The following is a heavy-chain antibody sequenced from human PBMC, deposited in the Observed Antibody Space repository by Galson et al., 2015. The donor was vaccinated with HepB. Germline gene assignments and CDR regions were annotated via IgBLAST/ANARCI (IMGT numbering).Heavy chain of an antibody. CDR1: GFSLSTSGVG. D-gene: IGHD2-2*01. CDR3: AHRQVGCSSTSCYWGTREYNWFDP. Sequence: PALVKPTQTLTLTCTFSGFSLSTSGVGVGWIRQPPGKALEWLALMYWDDDKRYSPSLKSRLTITKDTSKNQVVLTMTNMDPVDTATYYCAHRQVGCSSTSCYWGTREYNWFDPWGQGTLVTVSS. V-gene: IGHV2-5*02. CDR2: MYWDDDK. J-gene: IGHJ5*02.